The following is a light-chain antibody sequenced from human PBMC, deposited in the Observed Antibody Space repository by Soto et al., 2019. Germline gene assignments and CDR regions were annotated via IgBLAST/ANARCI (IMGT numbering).Light chain of an antibody. CDR3: QQLRSWPPTIT. CDR2: DAS. V-gene: IGKV3-11*01. CDR1: QSVSTY. J-gene: IGKJ5*01. Sequence: EIVLTQSPATLALSPGERATLSCRASQSVSTYFAWYQQRPGQAPRLLIYDASYRATDIPPRFSGSGSETEFTLTISSLEPEYFAVYDGQQLRSWPPTITFGQGTRLDIK.